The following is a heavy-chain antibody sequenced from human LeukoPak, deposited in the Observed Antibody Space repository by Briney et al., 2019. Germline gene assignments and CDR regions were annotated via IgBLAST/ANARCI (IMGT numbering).Heavy chain of an antibody. CDR3: ARGHDRSGYAFDI. Sequence: PSETLSLTCTVSGGSISSGGYYWSWIRQHPGKGLEWIGYIYYSGSTYYNPSLKSRVTISVDTSKNQFSLKLSSVTAADTAVYYCARGHDRSGYAFDIWGQGTMVTVSS. CDR1: GGSISSGGYY. J-gene: IGHJ3*02. V-gene: IGHV4-31*03. CDR2: IYYSGST. D-gene: IGHD3-22*01.